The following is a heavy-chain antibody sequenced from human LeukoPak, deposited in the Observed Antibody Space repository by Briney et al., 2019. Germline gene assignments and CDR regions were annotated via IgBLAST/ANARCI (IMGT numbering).Heavy chain of an antibody. V-gene: IGHV3-7*01. D-gene: IGHD3-16*01. J-gene: IGHJ4*02. CDR2: INQNGREK. CDR3: ARSLGDD. CDR1: GLTFSTYW. Sequence: GGSPRLSCEVSGLTFSTYWMTWVRQAPGKGLEWVASINQNGREKYYVDSVKGRFTISRDNAKDSLYLQMNSLRDEDTAVYYCARSLGDDWGQGTLVTVSS.